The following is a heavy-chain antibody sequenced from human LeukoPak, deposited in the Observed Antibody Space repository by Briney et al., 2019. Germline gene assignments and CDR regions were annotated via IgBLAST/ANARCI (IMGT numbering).Heavy chain of an antibody. CDR2: IGGSSATV. V-gene: IGHV3-48*02. CDR1: GFTFNSFS. CDR3: ARDQAYGFDY. Sequence: GGSLRLSCAASGFTFNSFSMNWVRQAPGKGLEWVSYIGGSSATVFYADSVKGRFTISRDNAKNSLYLQMNSLRDEDTAVYYCARDQAYGFDYWGQGTLVTVSS. J-gene: IGHJ4*02. D-gene: IGHD4-17*01.